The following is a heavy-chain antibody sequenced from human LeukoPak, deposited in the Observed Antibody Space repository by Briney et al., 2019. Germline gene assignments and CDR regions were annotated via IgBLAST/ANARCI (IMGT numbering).Heavy chain of an antibody. CDR3: ANLIAASREDYFDY. V-gene: IGHV1-2*02. J-gene: IGHJ4*02. CDR1: GYTFTAYY. CDR2: INPNSGGT. D-gene: IGHD6-6*01. Sequence: ASVKVSCKASGYTFTAYYMHWVRQAPGQGLEWMGWINPNSGGTNYAQKFQGRVTITRDTSISTAYMELSRLRYDDTAVYYCANLIAASREDYFDYWGQGTLLTVPS.